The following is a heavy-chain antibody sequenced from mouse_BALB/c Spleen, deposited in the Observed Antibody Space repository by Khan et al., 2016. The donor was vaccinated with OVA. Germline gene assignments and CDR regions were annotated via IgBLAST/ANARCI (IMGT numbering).Heavy chain of an antibody. J-gene: IGHJ3*01. V-gene: IGHV5-6-5*01. CDR1: GFTFSNYA. Sequence: EVQLVESGGGLVKPGGSLKVSCAASGFTFSNYAMSWVRQTPEKRLEWVASISSGGRTYFPDRVKGRFTISSANARNILYLQMSSLGSEDTAMDYCARGNWVVYWGQGTLVTVSA. CDR3: ARGNWVVY. CDR2: ISSGGRT.